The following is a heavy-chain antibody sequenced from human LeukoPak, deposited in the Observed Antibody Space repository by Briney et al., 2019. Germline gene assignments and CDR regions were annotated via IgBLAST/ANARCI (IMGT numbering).Heavy chain of an antibody. V-gene: IGHV1-2*02. CDR1: GYTFTGYY. Sequence: ASVKVSCKASGYTFTGYYMHWVRQAPGQGLEWMGWINPNSGGTNYAQKFQGRVTMTRDTSISTAYMELSRLRSDDTAVYYCASGITMVRGVPRSFDYWGQGTLVTVSS. CDR2: INPNSGGT. D-gene: IGHD3-10*01. J-gene: IGHJ4*02. CDR3: ASGITMVRGVPRSFDY.